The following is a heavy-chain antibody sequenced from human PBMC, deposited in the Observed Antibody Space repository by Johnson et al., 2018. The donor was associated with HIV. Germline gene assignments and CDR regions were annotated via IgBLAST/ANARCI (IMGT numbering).Heavy chain of an antibody. CDR2: ISGNGGST. CDR3: AKDLPRITTSISAFDI. J-gene: IGHJ3*02. Sequence: VQLVESGGGVVRPGGSLTLSCEASAFTFDDYGMSWLRQGPGKGLQWVSKISGNGGSTYYADSVKGRFTISRDNSKNTLYLQMNSLRADDTAVYYCAKDLPRITTSISAFDIWGQGTMVTVSS. V-gene: IGHV3-23*04. D-gene: IGHD1-14*01. CDR1: AFTFDDYG.